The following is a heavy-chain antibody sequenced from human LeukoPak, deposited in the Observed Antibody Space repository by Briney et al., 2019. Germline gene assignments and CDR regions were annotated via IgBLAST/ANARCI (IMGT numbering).Heavy chain of an antibody. J-gene: IGHJ4*02. V-gene: IGHV3-23*01. D-gene: IGHD3-22*01. CDR2: IDDGGGST. Sequence: PGGSLRLSCAASGFTFSSYAMSWVRQAPGVGLEWVSAIDDGGGSTWHADSVKGRFTISRDNSKNTLYMQMNSLRAEDTAVYYCAKDFYDNSGSRYDYWGQGTLVTVSS. CDR1: GFTFSSYA. CDR3: AKDFYDNSGSRYDY.